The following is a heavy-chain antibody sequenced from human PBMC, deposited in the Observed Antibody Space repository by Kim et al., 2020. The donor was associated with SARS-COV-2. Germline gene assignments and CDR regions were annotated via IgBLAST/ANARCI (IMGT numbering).Heavy chain of an antibody. Sequence: GGSLRLSCAASGFTFSSYGMHWVRQAPGKGLEWVAVISYDGSNKYYADSVKGRFTISRDNSKNTLYLQMNSLRAEDTAVYYCAKEGGGDFWSGYPIYYYYGMDVWGQGTTVTVSS. J-gene: IGHJ6*02. CDR3: AKEGGGDFWSGYPIYYYYGMDV. CDR1: GFTFSSYG. D-gene: IGHD3-3*01. CDR2: ISYDGSNK. V-gene: IGHV3-30*18.